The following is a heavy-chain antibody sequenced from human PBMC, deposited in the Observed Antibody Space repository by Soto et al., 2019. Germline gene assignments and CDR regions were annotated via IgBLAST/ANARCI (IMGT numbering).Heavy chain of an antibody. Sequence: PGGSQILSCAPGGFPFGNYIMNWVRPDHGKGLEWVSSISSSSSYIYYADSVKGRFTISRDNAKNSLYLQMNSLRAEDTAVYYCARDVGFAFIFDPWGQGTPVIVSS. CDR1: GFPFGNYI. CDR3: ARDVGFAFIFDP. CDR2: ISSSSSYI. J-gene: IGHJ5*02. V-gene: IGHV3-21*01. D-gene: IGHD1-26*01.